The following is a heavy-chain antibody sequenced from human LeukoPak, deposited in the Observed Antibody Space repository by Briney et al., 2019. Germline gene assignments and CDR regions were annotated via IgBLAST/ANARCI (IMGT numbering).Heavy chain of an antibody. D-gene: IGHD1/OR15-1a*01. J-gene: IGHJ4*02. CDR2: IYSGGST. Sequence: PGGSLRLSCAASGLTVSSNYMSWVRQAPGKGLECVTVIYSGGSTYYADSVKGRFTISRDNSKDTLYLQMNSLRAEDTAVYYCARDALEQGFDYWGQGTLVTVSS. V-gene: IGHV3-53*05. CDR3: ARDALEQGFDY. CDR1: GLTVSSNY.